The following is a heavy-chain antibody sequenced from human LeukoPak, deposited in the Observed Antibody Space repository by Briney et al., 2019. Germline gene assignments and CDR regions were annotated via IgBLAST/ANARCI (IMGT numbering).Heavy chain of an antibody. D-gene: IGHD2-8*01. V-gene: IGHV3-74*01. CDR3: AKDKWWGASDH. CDR1: GGSISSSSYY. CDR2: INGDGTAT. J-gene: IGHJ4*02. Sequence: ETLSLTCTVSGGSISSSSYYWGWIRQPPGKGLEWVADINGDGTATNYAGSVKGRFTISRDNAKNTLYLQMNTLRAEDTAVYYCAKDKWWGASDHWGQGSLVTVSS.